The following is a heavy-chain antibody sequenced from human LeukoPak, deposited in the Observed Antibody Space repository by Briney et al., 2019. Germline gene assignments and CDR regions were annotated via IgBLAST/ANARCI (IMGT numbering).Heavy chain of an antibody. CDR3: ARVTPETVYYYYYMDV. J-gene: IGHJ6*03. Sequence: ASVKVSCKASGYTFTRYGISWVRQAPGQGLGWMGWISAYNGNTNYAQKLQGRVTMTIDTSTSTDYMELRRLRSDDTAVYYCARVTPETVYYYYYMDVWGKGNTVTVSS. V-gene: IGHV1-18*01. CDR2: ISAYNGNT. CDR1: GYTFTRYG. D-gene: IGHD1-14*01.